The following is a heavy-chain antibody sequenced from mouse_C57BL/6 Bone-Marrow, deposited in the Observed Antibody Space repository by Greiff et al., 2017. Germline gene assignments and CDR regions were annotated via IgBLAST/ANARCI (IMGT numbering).Heavy chain of an antibody. CDR2: IHPNSGST. CDR3: ARSANGRERYFDY. V-gene: IGHV1-64*01. CDR1: GYTFTSYW. J-gene: IGHJ2*01. Sequence: KQPGAELVKPGASVKLSCKASGYTFTSYWMHWVKQRPGQGLEWIGMIHPNSGSTNYNEKFKSKATLTVDKSSRTAYMQLSSLTSEDSAVYYCARSANGRERYFDYWGQGTTLTVSS. D-gene: IGHD6-1*01.